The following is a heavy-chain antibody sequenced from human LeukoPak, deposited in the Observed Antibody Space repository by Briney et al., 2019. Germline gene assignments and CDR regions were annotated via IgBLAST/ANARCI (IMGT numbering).Heavy chain of an antibody. V-gene: IGHV4-34*01. CDR2: INHSGST. CDR3: ARDVYGADY. D-gene: IGHD4-17*01. J-gene: IGHJ4*02. CDR1: GGSFSGYY. Sequence: SETLSLTRAVYGGSFSGYYWSWIRQPPGKGREWIGEINHSGSTNYNPSLKSRVTISVDTFKNQFSLKLSSVTAADTAVYYCARDVYGADYWGQGTLVTVSS.